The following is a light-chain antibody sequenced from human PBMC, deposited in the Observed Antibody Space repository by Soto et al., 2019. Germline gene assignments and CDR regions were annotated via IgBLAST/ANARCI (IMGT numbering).Light chain of an antibody. CDR2: KAS. J-gene: IGKJ1*01. CDR3: QQRSNWPPT. Sequence: EVVLTQSPGTLSLSPGERATLSCRASQSVSTSFLAWYQQKPGKAPKLLIYKASTLKSGVPSRFSGSGSGTDFTLTISSLEPEDFAVYYCQQRSNWPPTFGQGTKVDI. V-gene: IGKV3D-20*02. CDR1: QSVSTSF.